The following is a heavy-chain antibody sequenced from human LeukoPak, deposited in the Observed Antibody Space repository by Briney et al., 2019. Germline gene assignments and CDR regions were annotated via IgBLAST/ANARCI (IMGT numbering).Heavy chain of an antibody. J-gene: IGHJ4*02. Sequence: KPSETLSLTCTVSGGSISSYYWCWIRPPAGKGLEWVGRIYTSGSTNYNPSLKSRVTMSVDTSNHQSSMKLSSVSAADTAVYYCARDRGNYGGNPALDYWGQGTLVTVSS. D-gene: IGHD4-23*01. CDR3: ARDRGNYGGNPALDY. CDR1: GGSISSYY. CDR2: IYTSGST. V-gene: IGHV4-4*07.